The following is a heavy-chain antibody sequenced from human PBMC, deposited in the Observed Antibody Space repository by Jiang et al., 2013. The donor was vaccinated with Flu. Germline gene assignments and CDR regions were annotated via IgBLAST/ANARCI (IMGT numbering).Heavy chain of an antibody. J-gene: IGHJ4*02. D-gene: IGHD4/OR15-4a*01. V-gene: IGHV6-1*01. Sequence: GLVKPSQTLSLTCAISGDSVSTNSAAWNWVRQSPSRGLEWLGRTYYRSKWYIDYAESVKGRITINPDTSKNQFSLQLNSVTPEDTAVYYCARYYDATGGYLDYWGQGTLVTVSS. CDR1: GDSVSTNSAA. CDR3: ARYYDATGGYLDY. CDR2: TYYRSKWYI.